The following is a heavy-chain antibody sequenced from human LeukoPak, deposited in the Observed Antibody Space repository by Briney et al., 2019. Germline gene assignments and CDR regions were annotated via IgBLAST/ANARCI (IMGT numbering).Heavy chain of an antibody. V-gene: IGHV1-46*03. CDR3: ARSYSAVAFDY. J-gene: IGHJ4*02. Sequence: ASVKVSCKASGYTFTSYYMHWVRQAPGQGLEWVGIINPSGGSTSYAQKFQGRVTMTRDTSTSTVYMELSSLRSEDTAVYYCARSYSAVAFDYWGQGTLVTVSS. CDR1: GYTFTSYY. D-gene: IGHD6-19*01. CDR2: INPSGGST.